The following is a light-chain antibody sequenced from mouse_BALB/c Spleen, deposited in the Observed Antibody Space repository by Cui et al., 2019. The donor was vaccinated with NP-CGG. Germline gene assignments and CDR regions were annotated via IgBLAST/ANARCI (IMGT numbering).Light chain of an antibody. J-gene: IGLJ1*01. CDR1: TGAVTTSNY. CDR3: ALWYSNHWV. V-gene: IGLV1*01. CDR2: GTK. Sequence: QVVVTQEPALSTSPGETVTLTCRSSTGAVTTSNYANWVQEKPDHLFTGLIGGTKNRAPGVPARFSGSLIGDKAALTIIGAQTEDEAIYFCALWYSNHWVFGGGTKLTVL.